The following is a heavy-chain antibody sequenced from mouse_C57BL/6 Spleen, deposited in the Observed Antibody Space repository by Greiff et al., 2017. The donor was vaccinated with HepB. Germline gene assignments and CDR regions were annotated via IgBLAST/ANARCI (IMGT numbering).Heavy chain of an antibody. V-gene: IGHV1-55*01. CDR2: IYPGSGST. J-gene: IGHJ1*03. CDR3: ARPPSYDYDGVDV. CDR1: GYTFTSYW. D-gene: IGHD2-4*01. Sequence: QVQLQQSGAELVKPGASVKMSCKASGYTFTSYWITWVKQRPGQGLEWIGDIYPGSGSTNYNEKFKSKATLTVDTSSSTAYMQLSSLTSEDSAVYYCARPPSYDYDGVDVWGTGTTVTVSS.